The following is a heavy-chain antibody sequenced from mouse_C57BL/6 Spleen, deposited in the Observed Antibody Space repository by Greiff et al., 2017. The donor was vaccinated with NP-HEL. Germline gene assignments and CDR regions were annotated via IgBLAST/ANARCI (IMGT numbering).Heavy chain of an antibody. CDR1: GYTFTSYT. Sequence: QVQLQQSGAELARPGASVKMSCKASGYTFTSYTMHWVKQRPGQGLEWIGYINPSSGYTKYNQKFKDKATLTADKSSSTAYMQLSSLTSEDSAVYYCAREEAGTWFAYWGQGTLVTVSA. CDR3: AREEAGTWFAY. V-gene: IGHV1-4*01. CDR2: INPSSGYT. J-gene: IGHJ3*01. D-gene: IGHD4-1*01.